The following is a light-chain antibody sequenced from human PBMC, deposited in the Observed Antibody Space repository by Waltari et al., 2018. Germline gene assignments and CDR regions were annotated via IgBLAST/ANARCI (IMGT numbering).Light chain of an antibody. CDR2: AAS. CDR3: QQLQSYPRT. V-gene: IGKV1-9*01. Sequence: DIQLTQSPSFLSTSVGERVTITCRASQGISTFLAWYQQKPGKAPKLLIYAASTLQSGVPSRFSGSGSGAEFTLTISSLQPEDFATYYCQQLQSYPRTFGQGTRLEIK. J-gene: IGKJ5*01. CDR1: QGISTF.